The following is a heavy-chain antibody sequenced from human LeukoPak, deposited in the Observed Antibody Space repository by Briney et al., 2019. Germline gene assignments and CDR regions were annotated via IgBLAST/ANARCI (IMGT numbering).Heavy chain of an antibody. V-gene: IGHV3-7*01. CDR2: IKQDGSEK. Sequence: SGGSLRLSCAASGFTFSSYWMSWVRQAPGKGLEWVANIKQDGSEKYYVDSVKGRFTISRDNAKNSLYLQMNSLRAEDTAVYYCARDSYDWNYNIDYWGQGTLVTVSS. J-gene: IGHJ4*02. D-gene: IGHD1-7*01. CDR1: GFTFSSYW. CDR3: ARDSYDWNYNIDY.